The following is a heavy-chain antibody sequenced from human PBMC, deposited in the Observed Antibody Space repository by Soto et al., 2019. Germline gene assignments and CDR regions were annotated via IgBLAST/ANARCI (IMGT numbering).Heavy chain of an antibody. Sequence: ASVKVSCKASGYTFTGYYMHWVRQAPGQGLEWMGWINPNSGGTNYAQKFQGWVTMTRDTSISTAYMELSRLRSDDTAVYYCARGVGRWLGELPNDAFDIWGQGKMVTVS. V-gene: IGHV1-2*04. CDR1: GYTFTGYY. CDR3: ARGVGRWLGELPNDAFDI. J-gene: IGHJ3*02. CDR2: INPNSGGT. D-gene: IGHD3-10*01.